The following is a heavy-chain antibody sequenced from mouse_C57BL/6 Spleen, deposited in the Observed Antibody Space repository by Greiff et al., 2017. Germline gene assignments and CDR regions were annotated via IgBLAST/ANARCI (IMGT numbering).Heavy chain of an antibody. CDR1: GYSFTGYY. CDR3: ARNWDYFDY. J-gene: IGHJ2*01. CDR2: INPSSGGT. V-gene: IGHV1-42*01. D-gene: IGHD4-1*01. Sequence: EVQLQQSGPELVKPGASVKISCKASGYSFTGYYMNWVKQSPEQSLEWIGEINPSSGGTTYNQKFKGKATLTVDKSSSTAYMQLNSLTSEDSAVSYCARNWDYFDYWGQGTTLTVSS.